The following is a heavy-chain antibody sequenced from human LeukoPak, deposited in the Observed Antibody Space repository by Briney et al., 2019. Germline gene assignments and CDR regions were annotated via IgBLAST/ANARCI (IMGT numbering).Heavy chain of an antibody. Sequence: GGSLRLSCAASGFTFSSYAMSWVRQAPGKGLEWVSAISGSGGSTYYADSVKGRFTISRDNSNNTLYLQMNSLRADDTAVYYCAKDRDQEYYYYYMDVWGKGTTVTVSS. D-gene: IGHD2-2*01. CDR2: ISGSGGST. J-gene: IGHJ6*03. CDR1: GFTFSSYA. CDR3: AKDRDQEYYYYYMDV. V-gene: IGHV3-23*01.